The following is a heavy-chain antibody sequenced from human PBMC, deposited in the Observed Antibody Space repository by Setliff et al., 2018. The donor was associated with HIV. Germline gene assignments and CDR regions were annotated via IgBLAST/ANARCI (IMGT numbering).Heavy chain of an antibody. CDR3: ASGIAAAGWFDP. J-gene: IGHJ5*02. V-gene: IGHV4-39*07. CDR1: GGSISSSSYY. D-gene: IGHD6-13*01. Sequence: PSETLSLTCTVSGGSISSSSYYWGWIRQPPGKGLEWLGTTYYSGSTYYNPSLKSRVTLSVDTSKKQFSLKLRSVTAADTAVYYCASGIAAAGWFDPWGQGTLVTVSS. CDR2: TYYSGST.